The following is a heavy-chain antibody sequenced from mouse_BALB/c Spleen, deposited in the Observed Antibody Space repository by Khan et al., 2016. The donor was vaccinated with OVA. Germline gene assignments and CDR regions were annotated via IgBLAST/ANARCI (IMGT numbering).Heavy chain of an antibody. D-gene: IGHD1-2*01. CDR2: IWSDGST. CDR3: ARELRLGGFAY. Sequence: QVHVKQSGPGLVAPSQNLSITCTVSGFSLTAYGVNWVRQSPGKGLEWLGMIWSDGSTDYNSALKSRLSISKDNSQSQVFLKMNSLQTDDTARYYCARELRLGGFAYWGQGTLVTVSA. J-gene: IGHJ3*01. CDR1: GFSLTAYG. V-gene: IGHV2-6-7*01.